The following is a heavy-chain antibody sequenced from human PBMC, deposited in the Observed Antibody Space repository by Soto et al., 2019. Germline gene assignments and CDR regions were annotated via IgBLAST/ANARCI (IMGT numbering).Heavy chain of an antibody. CDR2: IYYSGST. CDR1: GGSISSSIYY. Sequence: SETLSLTCTVSGGSISSSIYYWGWIRQPPGKGLEWIGSIYYSGSTYYNPSLKSRVTISVDTSKNQFSLKLSSVTAADTAVYYCALYSSSWPRFDYWGQGTLVTVSS. CDR3: ALYSSSWPRFDY. J-gene: IGHJ4*02. V-gene: IGHV4-39*01. D-gene: IGHD6-13*01.